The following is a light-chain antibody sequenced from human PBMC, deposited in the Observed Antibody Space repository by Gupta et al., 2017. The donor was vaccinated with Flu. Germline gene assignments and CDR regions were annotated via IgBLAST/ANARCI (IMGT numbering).Light chain of an antibody. CDR2: GNS. CDR1: SSNIGAGYD. J-gene: IGLJ3*02. V-gene: IGLV1-40*01. Sequence: QSVLTQPPSGAGAPGQRVTISCTGSSSNIGAGYDVHWYQQLPGTAPKLLIYGNSNRPSGVPDRFSGSKSGTSASLAITGLQAEDEADYHCQSYDSSLSAVFGGGTKLTVL. CDR3: QSYDSSLSAV.